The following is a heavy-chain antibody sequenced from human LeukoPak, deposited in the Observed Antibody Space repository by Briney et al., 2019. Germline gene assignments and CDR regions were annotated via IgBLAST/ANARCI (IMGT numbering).Heavy chain of an antibody. V-gene: IGHV1-2*02. CDR3: ARDDRYYYDSSGYYSSPDY. D-gene: IGHD3-22*01. J-gene: IGHJ4*02. CDR2: INPNSGGT. CDR1: GYTFTGYY. Sequence: ASVTVSCKASGYTFTGYYMHWVRQAPGQGLEWMGWINPNSGGTNYAQKFQGRVTMTRDTSISTAYMELSRLRSDDTAVYYCARDDRYYYDSSGYYSSPDYWGQGTLVTVSS.